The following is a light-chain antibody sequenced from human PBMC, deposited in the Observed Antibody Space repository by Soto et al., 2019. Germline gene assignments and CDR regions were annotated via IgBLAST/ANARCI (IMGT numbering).Light chain of an antibody. J-gene: IGLJ2*01. CDR3: RSYPSSSTLV. V-gene: IGLV2-14*01. CDR1: SSDVGGYNY. CDR2: DVS. Sequence: QSALTQPASVSGSPGQSITISCTGTSSDVGGYNYVSWYQQHPGNAPKLMIYDVSDRPSGVSIRFSGSKSGNTASLTISGLQAEDEADYYCRSYPSSSTLVFGGGTKLTVL.